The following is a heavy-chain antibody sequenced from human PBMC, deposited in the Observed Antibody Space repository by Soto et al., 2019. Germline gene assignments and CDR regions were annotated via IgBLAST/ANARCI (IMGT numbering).Heavy chain of an antibody. V-gene: IGHV4-31*01. CDR2: IYYSGTT. D-gene: IGHD6-19*01. J-gene: IGHJ2*01. CDR1: GGSISSGGSY. Sequence: QVQLQESGPGLVKPSQTLSLTCTVSGGSISSGGSYWGWIRQSPGKGLEWIGYIYYSGTTYYNPSLKRQVPCSLYTSKHQCSRMWSSVTAGLTSIDYCARGYCFGSSCSYLDLWGRGTLVTVSS. CDR3: ARGYCFGSSCSYLDL.